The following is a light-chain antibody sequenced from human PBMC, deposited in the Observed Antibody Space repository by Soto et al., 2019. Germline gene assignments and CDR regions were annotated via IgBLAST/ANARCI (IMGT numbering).Light chain of an antibody. Sequence: QSALTQPASVSGSPGQSITISCTGTSSDVGGYSYVSWYQQHPGKAPKLMIYDVSNRPSGVSNRFSGSKSGNTASLTLSGLQAEDEADYHCSSYTSSSTYVFGTGTKVTVL. CDR3: SSYTSSSTYV. J-gene: IGLJ1*01. CDR2: DVS. V-gene: IGLV2-14*01. CDR1: SSDVGGYSY.